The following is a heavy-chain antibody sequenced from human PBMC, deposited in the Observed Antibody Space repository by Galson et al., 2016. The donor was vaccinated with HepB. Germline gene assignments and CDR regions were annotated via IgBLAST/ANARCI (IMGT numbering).Heavy chain of an antibody. J-gene: IGHJ3*02. Sequence: SLRLSCAASGFTFDDYAMHWVRQAPGKGLEWVSGISWNSDSIGYGDSVKGRFTISRDNAKNSLYLQMNSLRAEDTALYYCARRRIRNKDGFDIWGQGTMVTVSS. CDR3: ARRRIRNKDGFDI. CDR2: ISWNSDSI. V-gene: IGHV3-9*01. D-gene: IGHD1-14*01. CDR1: GFTFDDYA.